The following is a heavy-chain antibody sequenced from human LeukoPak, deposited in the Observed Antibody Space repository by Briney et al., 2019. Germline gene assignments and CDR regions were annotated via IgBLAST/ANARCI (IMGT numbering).Heavy chain of an antibody. CDR1: GYSFTSYW. V-gene: IGHV5-51*01. CDR2: IYPGDSDT. Sequence: GESLNFSCKCSGYSFTSYWISWVRQMPGKGLEWMGIIYPGDSDTRYSPSFQGEVTISADKSISTAYLQWSSLKASDTAMYYCAILSDSYYYYYVHVWGKGTTVTVSS. CDR3: AILSDSYYYYYVHV. J-gene: IGHJ6*03.